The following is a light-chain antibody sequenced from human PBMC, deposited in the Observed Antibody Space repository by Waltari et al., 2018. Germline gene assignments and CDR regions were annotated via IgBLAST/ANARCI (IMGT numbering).Light chain of an antibody. CDR2: EFV. Sequence: QSALTQPASVSGSPGQSITITCTGTSSDVGAFNFVSWYQEHPGKAPKLLIYEFVNRTSGVSNPFSGSESGNTASLTISGLQAEDEADYYCTSYTTGSTLVVFGGGTKLTVL. V-gene: IGLV2-14*03. CDR1: SSDVGAFNF. J-gene: IGLJ3*02. CDR3: TSYTTGSTLVV.